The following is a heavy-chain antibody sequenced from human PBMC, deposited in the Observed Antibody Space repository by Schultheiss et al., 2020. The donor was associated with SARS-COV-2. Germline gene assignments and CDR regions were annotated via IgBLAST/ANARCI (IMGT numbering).Heavy chain of an antibody. CDR2: IYTSGST. D-gene: IGHD4-17*01. Sequence: GSLRLSCTVSGGSISSYYWSWIRQPAGKGLEWIGRIYTSGSTNYNPSLKSRVTISVDTSKNQFSLKLSSVTAADTAVYYCARHSAVTSELDYWSQGTLVTVSS. CDR3: ARHSAVTSELDY. CDR1: GGSISSYY. V-gene: IGHV4-4*07. J-gene: IGHJ4*02.